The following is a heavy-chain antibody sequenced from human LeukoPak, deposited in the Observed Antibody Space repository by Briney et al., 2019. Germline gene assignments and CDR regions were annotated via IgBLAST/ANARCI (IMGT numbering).Heavy chain of an antibody. CDR1: GGSMNSYY. J-gene: IGHJ3*02. D-gene: IGHD6-13*01. CDR2: IYYSGST. V-gene: IGHV4-59*12. CDR3: ARGDMTAGGPYAFDI. Sequence: SETLSLTCSVSGGSMNSYYWSWIRQSPGKGLEWIGYIYYSGSTNYNPSLKSRVTMSIDTSRNQFSLKLTSVTAADTAVYYCARGDMTAGGPYAFDIWGQGTVVTVSS.